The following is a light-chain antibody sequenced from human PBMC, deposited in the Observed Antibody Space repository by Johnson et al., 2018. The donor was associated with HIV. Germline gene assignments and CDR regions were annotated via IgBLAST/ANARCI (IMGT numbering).Light chain of an antibody. CDR2: DNN. V-gene: IGLV1-51*01. Sequence: QSVLTQPPSVSAAPGQKVTISCSGSSSNIGRNYVSWYQQLPGTAPKLLIFDNNKRPSGIPDRFSASKSGTSATLGITGLQTGDEADYSCGTLDSSLSAYVFGTGTKVTVL. CDR1: SSNIGRNY. J-gene: IGLJ1*01. CDR3: GTLDSSLSAYV.